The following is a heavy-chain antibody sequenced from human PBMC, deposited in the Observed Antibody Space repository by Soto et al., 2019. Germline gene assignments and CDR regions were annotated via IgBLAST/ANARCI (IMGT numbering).Heavy chain of an antibody. D-gene: IGHD4-4*01. CDR2: ISSSSSYI. J-gene: IGHJ4*02. V-gene: IGHV3-21*01. Sequence: EVQLVESWGGLVKPGGSLRLSCAASGFIFSSYSMNWVRQAPRKGLEWVSSISSSSSYIYYADSVKGRFTISRDNAKNSLYLQMNSLRAEDTAVYYCARYDYSNLDYWGQGTLVTVSS. CDR1: GFIFSSYS. CDR3: ARYDYSNLDY.